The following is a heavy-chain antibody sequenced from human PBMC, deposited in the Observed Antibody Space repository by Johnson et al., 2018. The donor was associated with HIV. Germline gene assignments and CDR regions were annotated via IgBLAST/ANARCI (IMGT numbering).Heavy chain of an antibody. Sequence: QVQLVESGGGVVQPGRSLRLSCAASGFTFSSYAMHWVRQAPGKGLEWVAVISYDGSTQSYADSVKGRFSISRDTAENSLYRQMNSLRAEDTAVYYCARGVGGRTADAFDIWGQGTMVTVSS. CDR2: ISYDGSTQ. V-gene: IGHV3-30*04. J-gene: IGHJ3*02. CDR1: GFTFSSYA. CDR3: ARGVGGRTADAFDI. D-gene: IGHD3-16*01.